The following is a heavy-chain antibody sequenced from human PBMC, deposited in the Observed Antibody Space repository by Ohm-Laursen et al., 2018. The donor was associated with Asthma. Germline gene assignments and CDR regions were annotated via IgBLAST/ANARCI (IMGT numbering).Heavy chain of an antibody. CDR3: AREAVVTGYYFDY. CDR2: ISGSGGST. D-gene: IGHD4-23*01. CDR1: GFTFDDYA. J-gene: IGHJ4*02. V-gene: IGHV3-23*01. Sequence: SLRLSCAASGFTFDDYAMHWVRQAPGKGLEWVSAISGSGGSTYYADSVKGRFTISRDNSKNTLYLQMNSLRAEDTAVYYCAREAVVTGYYFDYWGQGTLVTVSS.